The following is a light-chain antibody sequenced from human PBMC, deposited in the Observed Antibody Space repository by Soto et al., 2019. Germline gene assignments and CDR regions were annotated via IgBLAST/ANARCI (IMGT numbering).Light chain of an antibody. J-gene: IGKJ2*01. CDR1: QSISTS. Sequence: DIQMTQSPSSLSASVGDRVTITCRASQSISTSLNWYQQKPGKAPKLLIYGASSLQSWVPSRFSGSGSGTDFTLTISSLQPEDFATYYCQQSYNAPPYTFGQGTKLEI. CDR3: QQSYNAPPYT. V-gene: IGKV1-39*01. CDR2: GAS.